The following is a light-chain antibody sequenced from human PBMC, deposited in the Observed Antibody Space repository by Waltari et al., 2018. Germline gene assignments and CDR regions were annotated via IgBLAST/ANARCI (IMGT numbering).Light chain of an antibody. Sequence: ETVMAQSPATLSVSPGERATLSCRASQSVNSNLAWFQHKPGKAPRLLIYDASTRATDIPARFSGSVSGTEFTLTIGSLQTEDFAVYFCQQYNNWPRTFGQGTKLEI. V-gene: IGKV3-15*01. J-gene: IGKJ2*01. CDR3: QQYNNWPRT. CDR2: DAS. CDR1: QSVNSN.